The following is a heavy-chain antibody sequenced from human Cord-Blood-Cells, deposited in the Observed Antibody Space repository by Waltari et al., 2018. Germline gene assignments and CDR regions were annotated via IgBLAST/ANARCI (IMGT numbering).Heavy chain of an antibody. D-gene: IGHD1-1*01. CDR1: GGTFSSYA. CDR2: IIPIFGTA. Sequence: QVQLVQSGAEVKKPGSSVKVSCKASGGTFSSYAISWVRQAPGQGLEWMGGIIPIFGTANYAQKFQGRVTITADKSTSTAYMELSSLRSEDTAVYYCARDPLTSSSTTGNWFDPWGQGTLVTVSS. CDR3: ARDPLTSSSTTGNWFDP. V-gene: IGHV1-69*06. J-gene: IGHJ5*02.